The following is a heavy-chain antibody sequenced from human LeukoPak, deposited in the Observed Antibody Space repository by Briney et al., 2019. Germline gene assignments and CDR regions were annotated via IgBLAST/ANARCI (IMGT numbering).Heavy chain of an antibody. Sequence: GGSLRLSCAASGFTFSSYAMSWVRQAPGKGLEWVSAISGSGGSTYYADSVKGRFTISRDNSENTLYLQMNSLRAEDTAVYYCAKCRYSYGRSFDYWGQGTLVTVSS. J-gene: IGHJ4*02. D-gene: IGHD5-18*01. CDR1: GFTFSSYA. CDR3: AKCRYSYGRSFDY. V-gene: IGHV3-23*01. CDR2: ISGSGGST.